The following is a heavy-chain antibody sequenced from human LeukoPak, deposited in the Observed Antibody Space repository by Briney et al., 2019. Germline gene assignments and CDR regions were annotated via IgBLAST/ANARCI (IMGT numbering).Heavy chain of an antibody. J-gene: IGHJ4*02. CDR2: IYYTGST. Sequence: SETLSLTCTVSGGSISSSIYYWDWIRQPPGKGLEWIGNIYYTGSTYYNPSLKSRVTISVDTSKNQFSLKLTSVTAADTAVYYCARDRPMIDHWGQGTLVTVSS. CDR3: ARDRPMIDH. D-gene: IGHD3-22*01. CDR1: GGSISSSIYY. V-gene: IGHV4-39*07.